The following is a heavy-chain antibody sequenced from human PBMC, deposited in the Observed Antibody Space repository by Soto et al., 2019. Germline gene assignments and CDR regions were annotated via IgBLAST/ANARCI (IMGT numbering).Heavy chain of an antibody. J-gene: IGHJ4*02. CDR3: ARVVWSAAGTANFDY. CDR2: IIPIFGTA. D-gene: IGHD6-13*01. CDR1: GGTFSSYA. Sequence: GASVKVSCKASGGTFSSYAISWVRQAPGQGLEWMGGIIPIFGTANYAQKFQGRVTITADKSTSTAYMELSSLRSEDTAVYYCARVVWSAAGTANFDYWGQGTLVTVSS. V-gene: IGHV1-69*06.